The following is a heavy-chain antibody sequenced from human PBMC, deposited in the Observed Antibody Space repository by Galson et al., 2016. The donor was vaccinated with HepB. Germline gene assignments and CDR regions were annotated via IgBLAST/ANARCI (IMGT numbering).Heavy chain of an antibody. CDR3: ASASGSNVHFDS. J-gene: IGHJ4*02. Sequence: LRLSCAASGFTFSNYAMHWVRQAPGKGLEWVAVISYDGSKKYYAESVKGRFTISRDNAKNTLYLQMNSLRAEDTAVYYCASASGSNVHFDSWGQGTLVTVSS. D-gene: IGHD1-26*01. CDR2: ISYDGSKK. V-gene: IGHV3-30*04. CDR1: GFTFSNYA.